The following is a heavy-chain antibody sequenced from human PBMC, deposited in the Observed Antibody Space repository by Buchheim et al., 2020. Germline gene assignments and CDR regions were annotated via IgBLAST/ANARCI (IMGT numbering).Heavy chain of an antibody. J-gene: IGHJ4*02. CDR1: GGSISSSSYY. V-gene: IGHV4-39*07. Sequence: QLQLQESGPGLVKPSETLSLTCTVSGGSISSSSYYWGWIRQPPGKGLEWIGSIYYSGSTYYNPSLKSRVTISVDTSKNQFSLKLSPVTAADTAVYYCARDFRTYYYGSGSYRVFDYWGQGTL. D-gene: IGHD3-10*01. CDR3: ARDFRTYYYGSGSYRVFDY. CDR2: IYYSGST.